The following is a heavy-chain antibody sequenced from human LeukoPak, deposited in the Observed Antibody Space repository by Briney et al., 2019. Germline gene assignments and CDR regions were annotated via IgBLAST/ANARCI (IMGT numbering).Heavy chain of an antibody. Sequence: GGSLRLFCAASGFTFSSYSMNWVRQAPGKGLEWVSSISSSSSYIYYADSVKGRFTISRDNSKNTLYLQMNSLRAEDTAVYYCAKDIRKAIYSFGYDYWGQGTLVTVSS. CDR3: AKDIRKAIYSFGYDY. CDR2: ISSSSSYI. D-gene: IGHD5-18*01. J-gene: IGHJ4*02. V-gene: IGHV3-21*01. CDR1: GFTFSSYS.